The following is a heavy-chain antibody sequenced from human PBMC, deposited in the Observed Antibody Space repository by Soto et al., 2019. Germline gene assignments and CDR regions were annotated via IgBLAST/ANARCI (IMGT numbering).Heavy chain of an antibody. J-gene: IGHJ4*02. D-gene: IGHD3-22*01. CDR3: TREGDGSGFFSDF. CDR1: GFTSSDYN. V-gene: IGHV3-48*01. CDR2: ISGRSNTI. Sequence: PGGSLRLCCVASGFTSSDYNMNWVRQAPGKGLEWVSFISGRSNTIYYADSVKGRFTISRDNAKNSLYLLMNSLRAEDTAVYYCTREGDGSGFFSDFWGQGALVTVSS.